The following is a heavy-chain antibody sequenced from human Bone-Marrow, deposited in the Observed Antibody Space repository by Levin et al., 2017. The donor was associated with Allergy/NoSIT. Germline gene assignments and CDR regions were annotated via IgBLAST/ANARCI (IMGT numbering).Heavy chain of an antibody. Sequence: LGESLKISCKASGGNFRNYAITWVRQAPGQGLEWMGGIIPIFGITHYAEKLQVRVTMTADESTSTAYMELSSLRPEDTAVYYCARDSIYHYDNSGYYPYYFDSWGQGTLVTVSS. J-gene: IGHJ4*02. CDR1: GGNFRNYA. D-gene: IGHD3-22*01. CDR2: IIPIFGIT. V-gene: IGHV1-69*01. CDR3: ARDSIYHYDNSGYYPYYFDS.